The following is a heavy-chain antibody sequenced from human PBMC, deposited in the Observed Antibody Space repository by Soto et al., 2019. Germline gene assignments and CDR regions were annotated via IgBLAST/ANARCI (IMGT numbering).Heavy chain of an antibody. CDR1: GFTFSTYA. Sequence: LRLSCAASGFTFSTYAMNWVRQAPGKGLEWVSAISGSGGSTYYADSVKGRFTISRDNSKNTLYLQMNSLRDEDTAVYYCARDKALVVPSLVNSDYYYYAMDVWGQGTTVTVSS. CDR2: ISGSGGST. D-gene: IGHD2-2*01. CDR3: ARDKALVVPSLVNSDYYYYAMDV. V-gene: IGHV3-23*01. J-gene: IGHJ6*02.